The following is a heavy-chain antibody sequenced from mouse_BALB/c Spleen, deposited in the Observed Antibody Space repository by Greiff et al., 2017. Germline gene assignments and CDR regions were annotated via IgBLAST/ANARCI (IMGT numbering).Heavy chain of an antibody. V-gene: IGHV1-14*01. CDR3: ARPIRDYAMDY. CDR1: GYTFTSYV. D-gene: IGHD1-1*01. CDR2: INPYNDGT. J-gene: IGHJ4*01. Sequence: VQLQQSGPELVKPGASVKMSCKASGYTFTSYVMHWVKQKPGQGLEWIGYINPYNDGTKYNEKFKGKATLTSDKSSSTAYMELSSLTSEDSAVYYCARPIRDYAMDYWGQGTSVTVSS.